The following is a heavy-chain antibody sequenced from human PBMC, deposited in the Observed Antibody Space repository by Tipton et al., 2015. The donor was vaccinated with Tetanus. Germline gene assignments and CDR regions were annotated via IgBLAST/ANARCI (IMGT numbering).Heavy chain of an antibody. D-gene: IGHD5-24*01. Sequence: TLSLTCTVSGGSINSYYWSWLRRPPGKALEWIGYIYFSGHTKYSPSLKSRVTMSVDASMNQVSLNLTSVTAADSAVYFCARGLDPYKSGNFWGQGTLVTVSS. J-gene: IGHJ4*02. CDR3: ARGLDPYKSGNF. CDR2: IYFSGHT. CDR1: GGSINSYY. V-gene: IGHV4-59*01.